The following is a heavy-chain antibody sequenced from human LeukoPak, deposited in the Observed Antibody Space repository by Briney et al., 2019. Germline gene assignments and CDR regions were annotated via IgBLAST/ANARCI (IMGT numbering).Heavy chain of an antibody. CDR2: IYYSGST. J-gene: IGHJ3*02. CDR1: GGSISSYY. CDR3: ARVKNHPARGAFDI. V-gene: IGHV4-59*01. Sequence: SETLSLTCTVSGGSISSYYWSWIRQPPGKGLEWIGYIYYSGSTNYNPSLKSRVTISVDTSKNQFSLKLSSVTAADTAVYYCARVKNHPARGAFDIWGQGTMVTVSS. D-gene: IGHD1-14*01.